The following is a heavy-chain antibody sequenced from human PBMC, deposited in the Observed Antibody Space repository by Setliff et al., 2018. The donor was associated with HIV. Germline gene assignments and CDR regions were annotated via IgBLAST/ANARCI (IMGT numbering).Heavy chain of an antibody. CDR1: GVSISSGSYY. J-gene: IGHJ4*02. V-gene: IGHV4-61*09. CDR3: ARPAPRGYSYGHCYFDY. D-gene: IGHD5-18*01. Sequence: SETLSLTCTVSGVSISSGSYYWSWIRQPAGKGLEWIVHIYTSGSTNYNPSLKSRVTISVDTSKNQFSLKLSSVTAADTAVYYCARPAPRGYSYGHCYFDYWGQGTLVTVS. CDR2: IYTSGST.